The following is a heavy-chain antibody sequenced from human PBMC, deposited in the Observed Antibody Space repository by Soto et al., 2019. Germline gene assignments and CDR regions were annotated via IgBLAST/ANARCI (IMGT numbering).Heavy chain of an antibody. V-gene: IGHV4-39*07. CDR1: GGSISSGGYY. Sequence: PSETLSLTCAVSGGSISSGGYYWGWIRQPPGRGLEWIGNIHPRGRFHYNPSLQSRVTMSVDTSKNQFSLKLTSVTAADTAVYYCAVDFSNGYYFDYWGQGTPVTVSS. CDR3: AVDFSNGYYFDY. J-gene: IGHJ4*02. CDR2: IHPRGRF. D-gene: IGHD3-9*01.